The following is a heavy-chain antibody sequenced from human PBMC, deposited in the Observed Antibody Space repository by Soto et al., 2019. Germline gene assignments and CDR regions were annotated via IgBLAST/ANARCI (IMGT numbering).Heavy chain of an antibody. D-gene: IGHD6-19*01. V-gene: IGHV3-48*03. CDR3: ATSPNGGWYPSACYYYCMDV. J-gene: IGHJ6*02. CDR1: GFTFSSYE. CDR2: ISSSGSTI. Sequence: PGGSLRLSCAASGFTFSSYEMNWVRQAPGKGLEWVSYISSSGSTIYYADSVKGRFTISRDNAKNSLYLQMNSLRAEDTAVYYCATSPNGGWYPSACYYYCMDVWGQGTSVTVSS.